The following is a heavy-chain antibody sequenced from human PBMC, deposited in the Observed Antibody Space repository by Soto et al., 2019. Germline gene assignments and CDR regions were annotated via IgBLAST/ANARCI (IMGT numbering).Heavy chain of an antibody. D-gene: IGHD2-15*01. CDR1: GGSISSGGYY. CDR2: IYYSGST. J-gene: IGHJ5*02. Sequence: PSETLSLTCTVSGGSISSGGYYWGWIRQHPGKGLEWIGYIYYSGSTYYNPSLKSRVTISVDTSKNQFSLKLSSVTAADTAVYYCARFVVVVAARRSDWFDPWGQGTLVTVSS. CDR3: ARFVVVVAARRSDWFDP. V-gene: IGHV4-31*03.